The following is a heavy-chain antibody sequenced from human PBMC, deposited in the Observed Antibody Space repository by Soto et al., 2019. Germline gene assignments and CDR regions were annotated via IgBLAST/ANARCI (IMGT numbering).Heavy chain of an antibody. V-gene: IGHV3-21*01. D-gene: IGHD4-4*01. CDR3: AREGINNYNEYYFDS. CDR1: GFTFSSYS. Sequence: EVQLVESGGGLVKPGGSLRLSCAASGFTFSSYSMNWVRQAPGKGLEWVSSFSGSGNYTHYADFLRGRFTISRDNAKTSLYLQMNSLRAEDTAVYYCAREGINNYNEYYFDSWGQGTVVTVSS. J-gene: IGHJ4*02. CDR2: FSGSGNYT.